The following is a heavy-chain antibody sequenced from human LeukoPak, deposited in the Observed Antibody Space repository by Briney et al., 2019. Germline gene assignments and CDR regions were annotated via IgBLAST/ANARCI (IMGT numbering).Heavy chain of an antibody. D-gene: IGHD2-15*01. CDR2: IYYSRST. J-gene: IGHJ5*02. Sequence: SQTLSLTCTVSGGSISSGGYYWSWIRQHPGKGLEWIGYIYYSRSTYYNPSLKSRVTISVDTSKNQFSLKLSSVTAADTAVYYCARGVAAFVNWFDPWGQGTLVTVSS. CDR3: ARGVAAFVNWFDP. V-gene: IGHV4-31*03. CDR1: GGSISSGGYY.